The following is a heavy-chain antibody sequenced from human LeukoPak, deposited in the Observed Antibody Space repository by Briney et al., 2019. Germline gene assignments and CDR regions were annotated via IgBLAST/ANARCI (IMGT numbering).Heavy chain of an antibody. D-gene: IGHD2-21*01. V-gene: IGHV3-30*02. CDR1: GFSLSRNG. CDR3: AKDQVISGSEASDI. CDR2: ILSDGSYE. J-gene: IGHJ3*02. Sequence: GGSLRLSCATSGFSLSRNGMHWVRQAPGQGLEWVAFILSDGSYEYYADSVKGRFTISRDTSRNTLYLQMSSLRAEDTAVYYCAKDQVISGSEASDIWGQGTMVTVSS.